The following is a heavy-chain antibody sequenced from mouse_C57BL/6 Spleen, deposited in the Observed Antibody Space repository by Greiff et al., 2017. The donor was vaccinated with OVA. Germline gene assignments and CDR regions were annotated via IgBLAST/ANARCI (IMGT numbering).Heavy chain of an antibody. CDR3: ARLPIYPAMDY. V-gene: IGHV1-82*01. D-gene: IGHD2-3*01. J-gene: IGHJ4*01. Sequence: QVQLQQSGPELVKPGASVKISCKASGYAFSSSWMNWVKQRPGKGLEWIGRIYPGDGDTNYNGKFKGKATLTADKSSSTAYMQLSSLTSEDSAVYFCARLPIYPAMDYWGQGTSVTVSS. CDR1: GYAFSSSW. CDR2: IYPGDGDT.